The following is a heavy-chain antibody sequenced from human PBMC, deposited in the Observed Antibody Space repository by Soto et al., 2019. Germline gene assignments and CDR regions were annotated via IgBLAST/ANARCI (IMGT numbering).Heavy chain of an antibody. J-gene: IGHJ6*02. Sequence: EVQLLESGGGLVQPGGSLRLSCAASGFTFSSCAMGWVRQAPGKGLEWVSDIIDSGGSTYYADSVKGRFTISRDNSKSTPDQIMNRLRAEDTAVYYCAKGRSYYYYYGVDGWGQGTTVTVSS. CDR2: IIDSGGST. CDR3: AKGRSYYYYYGVDG. CDR1: GFTFSSCA. V-gene: IGHV3-23*01.